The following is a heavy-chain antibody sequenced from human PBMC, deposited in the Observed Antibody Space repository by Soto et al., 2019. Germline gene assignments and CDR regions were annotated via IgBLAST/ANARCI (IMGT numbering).Heavy chain of an antibody. D-gene: IGHD6-6*01. CDR1: GYTFTGYY. J-gene: IGHJ5*02. Sequence: ASVKVSCKASGYTFTGYYIHWLRQAPGQGLEWMGWINAHSGGTEYAQKFQGRVTLTRDTSIATAYLTLTSPTSDDTALYYCAKDLTRQLAYWLDPWGQGTQVTVSS. CDR2: INAHSGGT. CDR3: AKDLTRQLAYWLDP. V-gene: IGHV1-2*02.